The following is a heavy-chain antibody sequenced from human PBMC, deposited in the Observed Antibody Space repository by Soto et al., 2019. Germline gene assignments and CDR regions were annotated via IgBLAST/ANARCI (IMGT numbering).Heavy chain of an antibody. J-gene: IGHJ3*02. CDR2: IYHSGST. CDR3: ARSSYCSGGSCYSDDAFDI. D-gene: IGHD2-15*01. V-gene: IGHV4-4*02. Sequence: SETLSLTCAVSGGSISSSNWWSWVRQPPGKGLEWIGEIYHSGSTNYNPSLKSRVTISVDKSKNQFSLKLSSVTAADTAVYYCARSSYCSGGSCYSDDAFDIWGQGTMVTVSS. CDR1: GGSISSSNW.